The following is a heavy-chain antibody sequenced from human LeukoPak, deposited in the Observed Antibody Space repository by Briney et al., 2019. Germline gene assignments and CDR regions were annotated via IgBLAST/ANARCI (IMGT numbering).Heavy chain of an antibody. D-gene: IGHD2-15*01. V-gene: IGHV4-31*03. CDR3: ARASVLCSGGSCYGGFVEGPITGLFDP. CDR1: GGSISISSGGYY. J-gene: IGHJ5*02. Sequence: SETLSLTCTVSGGSISISSGGYYWSWIRQHPGKGLEWIGYIYYSGSTYYNPSLEGRVIISVDMSKNQFSLKLSSVTAADTAVYYCARASVLCSGGSCYGGFVEGPITGLFDPWGQGTLVTVSS. CDR2: IYYSGST.